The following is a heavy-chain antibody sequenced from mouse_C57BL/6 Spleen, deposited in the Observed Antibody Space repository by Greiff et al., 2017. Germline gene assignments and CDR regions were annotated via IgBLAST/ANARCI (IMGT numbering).Heavy chain of an antibody. J-gene: IGHJ2*01. CDR1: GYSITSDY. Sequence: EVKLMESGPGLAKPSQTLSLTCSVTGYSITSDYWNWIRKFPGNKLEYMGYISYSGSTYYNPSLKSRISITRDTSKNQYYLQLNSVTTEDTATYYCARSPPGYYGSTYYFDYWGQGTTLTVSS. D-gene: IGHD1-1*01. V-gene: IGHV3-8*01. CDR3: ARSPPGYYGSTYYFDY. CDR2: ISYSGST.